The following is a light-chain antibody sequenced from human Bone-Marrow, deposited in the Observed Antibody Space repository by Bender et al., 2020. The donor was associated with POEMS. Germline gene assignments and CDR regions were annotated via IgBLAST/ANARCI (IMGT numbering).Light chain of an antibody. J-gene: IGLJ2*01. CDR1: NSDVGSYNL. CDR3: CSYAGSNTLV. V-gene: IGLV2-23*02. CDR2: EVT. Sequence: QSALTQPPSASGSPGQSVTISCTGTNSDVGSYNLVSWYQQYPGKAPKTIIYEVTKRPSGVSNRFSGSKSGNTAYLTISGLQAEDEADYHCCSYAGSNTLVFGGGTKLTVL.